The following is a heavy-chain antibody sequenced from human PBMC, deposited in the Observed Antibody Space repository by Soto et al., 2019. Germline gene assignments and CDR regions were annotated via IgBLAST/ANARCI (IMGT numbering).Heavy chain of an antibody. Sequence: QVQLVESGGGVVQPGRSLRLSCAASGFSFSTYAMHWVRQAPGKGLEWVALISFDESDRYYADSVKCRFTISRDNSKDTLFLQMNSLRADDTAMYYCARHSGSRLVDAFDIWGQGTMVTVSS. D-gene: IGHD1-26*01. J-gene: IGHJ3*02. V-gene: IGHV3-30-3*01. CDR1: GFSFSTYA. CDR2: ISFDESDR. CDR3: ARHSGSRLVDAFDI.